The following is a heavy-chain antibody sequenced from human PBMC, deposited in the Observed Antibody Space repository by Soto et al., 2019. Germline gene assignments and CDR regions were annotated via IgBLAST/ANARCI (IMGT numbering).Heavy chain of an antibody. CDR2: TGSGTGPG. J-gene: IGHJ4*02. V-gene: IGHV1-69*06. CDR1: GGTFSTNP. CDR3: ARRDSGGFYRYFDS. D-gene: IGHD2-15*01. Sequence: QVQLVKSGAEVKKPGSSVKVSCTASGGTFSTNPISWVRQAPGQVLEWMGGTGSGTGPGNHAQKFQGRLTLTVDKSTSTVYMELSSLSSEDTAVYYCARRDSGGFYRYFDSWGQGTLVTVSS.